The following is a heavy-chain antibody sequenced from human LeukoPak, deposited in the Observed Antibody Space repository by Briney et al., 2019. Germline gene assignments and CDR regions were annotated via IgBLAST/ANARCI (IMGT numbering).Heavy chain of an antibody. CDR2: IIPIFGTA. J-gene: IGHJ3*02. V-gene: IGHV1-69*05. CDR3: AREDEKDAFDI. CDR1: GGTFSSYA. Sequence: SVKVSCKAPGGTFSSYAISWVRQAPGQGLEWMGRIIPIFGTANYAQKFQGRVTITTDESTSTAYMELSSLRSEDTAVYYCAREDEKDAFDIWGQGTMVTVSS. D-gene: IGHD5-24*01.